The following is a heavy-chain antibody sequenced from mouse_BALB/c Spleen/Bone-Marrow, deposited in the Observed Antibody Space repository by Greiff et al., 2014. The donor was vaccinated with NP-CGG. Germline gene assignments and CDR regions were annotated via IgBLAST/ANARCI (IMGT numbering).Heavy chain of an antibody. J-gene: IGHJ4*01. V-gene: IGHV5-4*02. CDR2: ISDGGSYI. D-gene: IGHD2-14*01. Sequence: EVQLVESGGGLVKPGGSLKLSCAASGFTFSDFYMYWVRQTPEKRLEWVATISDGGSYIYYPDSVKGRFTISRDDAKNNLYLQMSCLKSEDTAMYYCTRDRGVQGYAMDYWGQGTSVTVSS. CDR3: TRDRGVQGYAMDY. CDR1: GFTFSDFY.